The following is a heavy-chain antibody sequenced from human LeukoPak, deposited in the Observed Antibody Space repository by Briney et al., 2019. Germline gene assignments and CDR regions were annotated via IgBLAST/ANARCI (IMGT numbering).Heavy chain of an antibody. J-gene: IGHJ4*02. CDR1: GFTFSSYA. CDR3: AKGGPDPGENYYFDY. Sequence: GGSLRLSCAASGFTFSSYAMSWVRQAPGKGLEWVSTMSGSGGSTYYADSVKGRFTISRDNSKKMLYLQLSSLRAEDTAAYYCAKGGPDPGENYYFDYWGQGTLVTVSS. CDR2: MSGSGGST. V-gene: IGHV3-23*01. D-gene: IGHD3-10*01.